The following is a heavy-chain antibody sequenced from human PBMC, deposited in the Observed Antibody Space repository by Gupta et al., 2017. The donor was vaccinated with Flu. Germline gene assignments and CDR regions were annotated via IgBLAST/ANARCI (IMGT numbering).Heavy chain of an antibody. D-gene: IGHD3-3*01. Sequence: PGKGLEWVSAISGRGGTSYYADSVKGRFTISRDNSKNTLYLQMNSLRVEDTAVYYCAKDLGGRRYEFWSGFDYWGQGNLVTVSS. J-gene: IGHJ4*02. CDR3: AKDLGGRRYEFWSGFDY. V-gene: IGHV3-23*01. CDR2: ISGRGGTS.